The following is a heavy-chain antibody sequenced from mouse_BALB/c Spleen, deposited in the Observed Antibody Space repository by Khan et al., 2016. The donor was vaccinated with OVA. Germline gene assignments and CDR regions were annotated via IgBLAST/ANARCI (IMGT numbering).Heavy chain of an antibody. CDR2: IDPYYGGA. J-gene: IGHJ2*01. CDR1: GYSFTGYN. V-gene: IGHV1-39*01. CDR3: TRGYGNYVRYYFDY. D-gene: IGHD2-10*02. Sequence: VHVKQSGPELEKPGASVKISCKASGYSFTGYNMNWVKQSNGKSLEWIGNIDPYYGGATYNQKFKGKVTLTVDKSSSTAYMQLKSLTSEDSAVYYCTRGYGNYVRYYFDYWGQGTTLTVSS.